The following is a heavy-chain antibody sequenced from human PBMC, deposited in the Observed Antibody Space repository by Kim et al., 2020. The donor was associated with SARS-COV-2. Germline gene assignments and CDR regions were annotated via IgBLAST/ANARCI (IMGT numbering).Heavy chain of an antibody. CDR1: GLSLSTYGVG. CDR2: IFWDDDK. Sequence: SGPTLVNPTQPLTLTCTFSGLSLSTYGVGVGWIRQPPGKALEWLALIFWDDDKRYSPSLRSRVTITKDTSKNQVVLTMTNMDPVDTATYYCAQYGSGTYRNRGQGTLVTVSS. V-gene: IGHV2-5*02. J-gene: IGHJ4*02. D-gene: IGHD3-10*01. CDR3: AQYGSGTYRN.